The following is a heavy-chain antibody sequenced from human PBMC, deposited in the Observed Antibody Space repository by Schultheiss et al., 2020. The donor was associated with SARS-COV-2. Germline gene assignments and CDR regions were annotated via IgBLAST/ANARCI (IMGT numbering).Heavy chain of an antibody. V-gene: IGHV3-23*01. J-gene: IGHJ6*02. CDR2: ISGSGGST. CDR1: GFTFSSYA. CDR3: ARDQFAGIVPGGYGMDV. D-gene: IGHD1-26*01. Sequence: GSLRLSCAASGFTFSSYAMNWVRQAPGKGLEWVSTISGSGGSTYYADSVKGRFTISRDNSKNTLYLQMNSLRAEDTAVYFCARDQFAGIVPGGYGMDVWGQGTTVTVS.